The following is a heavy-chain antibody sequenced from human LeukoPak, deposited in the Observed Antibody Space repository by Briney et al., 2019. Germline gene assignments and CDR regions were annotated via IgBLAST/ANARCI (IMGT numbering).Heavy chain of an antibody. CDR1: GYTFTGYY. CDR3: ARFLGIAEIIDGY. V-gene: IGHV1-2*02. CDR2: INPNSGGT. D-gene: IGHD6-13*01. J-gene: IGHJ4*02. Sequence: ASVKVSCKASGYTFTGYYMHWVRQAPGQGLEWMGWINPNSGGTNYAQKFQGRVTMTRDTSISTAYMELSRLRSDDTAVYYCARFLGIAEIIDGYWGQGTLVTVSS.